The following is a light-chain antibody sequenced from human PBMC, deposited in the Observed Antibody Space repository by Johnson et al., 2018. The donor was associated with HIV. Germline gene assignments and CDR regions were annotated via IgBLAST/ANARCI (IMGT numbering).Light chain of an antibody. CDR3: GTWASTLSAGGV. J-gene: IGLJ1*01. CDR2: ENN. Sequence: QSVLTQPPSVSAAPGQKVTISCSGSSSDMGNYAVSWYQQLPGTAPKLLIYENNKRPSGIPDRFSGSKSGTSSTLGITGLQTGDEADYYCGTWASTLSAGGVFGTGTKVTVL. CDR1: SSDMGNYA. V-gene: IGLV1-51*02.